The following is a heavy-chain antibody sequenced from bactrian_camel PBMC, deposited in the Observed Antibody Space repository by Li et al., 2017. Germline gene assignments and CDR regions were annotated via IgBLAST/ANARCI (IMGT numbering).Heavy chain of an antibody. J-gene: IGHJ6*01. D-gene: IGHD4*01. CDR2: IRISTGTT. V-gene: IGHV3-3*01. CDR1: GHIDSTGC. Sequence: HVQLVESGGGSVQAGGSLRLSCAVTGHIDSTGCMGWFRQYTGKERERIATIRISTGTTYHADSVKGRFAISQDNAKTTMFLQMNSLKPEDTATYYCAAGGADYYSDYARREVFGYWGQGTQVTVS. CDR3: AAGGADYYSDYARREVFGY.